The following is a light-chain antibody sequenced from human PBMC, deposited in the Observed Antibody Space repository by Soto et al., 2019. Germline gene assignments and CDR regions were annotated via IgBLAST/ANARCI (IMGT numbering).Light chain of an antibody. Sequence: QSALTQPASVSGSPGQSITISCTGTSSDVGAYNLVSWYQQHPGRAPKLFIFDVSDWPSGVSDRFSGSKSGNTASLTISGLQAEDEASYYCSSYTNTSTLVFGGGTKVTVL. CDR2: DVS. J-gene: IGLJ3*02. V-gene: IGLV2-14*02. CDR1: SSDVGAYNL. CDR3: SSYTNTSTLV.